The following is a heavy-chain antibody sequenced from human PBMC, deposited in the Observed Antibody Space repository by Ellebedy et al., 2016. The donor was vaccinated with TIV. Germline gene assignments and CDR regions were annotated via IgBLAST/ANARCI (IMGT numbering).Heavy chain of an antibody. CDR2: LYHSGMT. CDR3: ARELNDILTGPLFDP. CDR1: GGSITSGSYF. D-gene: IGHD3-9*01. J-gene: IGHJ5*02. V-gene: IGHV4-39*07. Sequence: MPGGSLRLSCTVSGGSITSGSYFWGWIRQPPGKGLEWIWSLYHSGMTHYNPSLKSRVTMSVDTSKNQFYLKLNSVTAADTAVYYCARELNDILTGPLFDPWGQGTLVTVSS.